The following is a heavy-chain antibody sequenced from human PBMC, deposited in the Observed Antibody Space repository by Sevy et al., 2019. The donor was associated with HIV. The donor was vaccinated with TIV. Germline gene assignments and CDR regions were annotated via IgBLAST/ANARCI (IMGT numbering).Heavy chain of an antibody. J-gene: IGHJ6*02. D-gene: IGHD6-19*01. V-gene: IGHV4-31*03. Sequence: SETLSLICSVSGGSIRSDSYYWTWIRQHPGKGLEWIGYIFHNGNTYYNPSLKSRVSISVDTSKNQFSLMLRSVTAADTAVYYCARDHGYSNGWFPYYYYYGMDVWGQGTTVTVSS. CDR3: ARDHGYSNGWFPYYYYYGMDV. CDR2: IFHNGNT. CDR1: GGSIRSDSYY.